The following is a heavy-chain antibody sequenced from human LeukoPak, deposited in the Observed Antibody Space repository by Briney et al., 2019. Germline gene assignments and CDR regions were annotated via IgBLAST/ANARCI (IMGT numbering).Heavy chain of an antibody. CDR1: GFTFSDYS. V-gene: IGHV3-21*01. CDR2: ISRSSSYI. J-gene: IGHJ5*02. D-gene: IGHD3-3*01. CDR3: ARDRDFGVGNWFDP. Sequence: GGSLRLSCAASGFTFSDYSMNWVRQAPGKVLEWVSSISRSSSYIYYADSMKGRFTISRDDAKNSLSLQMNSLRAEDTAVYYCARDRDFGVGNWFDPWGQGVLVTVSA.